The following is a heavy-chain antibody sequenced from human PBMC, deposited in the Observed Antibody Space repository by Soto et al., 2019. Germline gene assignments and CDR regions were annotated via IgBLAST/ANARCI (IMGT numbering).Heavy chain of an antibody. CDR1: GGSFSGYY. Sequence: SETLSLTCAVYGGSFSGYYWSWIRQPPGKGLEWIGEINHSGSTNYNPSLKSRVTISVDTSKNQFSLKLSSVTAADTAVYYCARGGDYYYFDYWGQGTLVTVSS. V-gene: IGHV4-34*01. D-gene: IGHD4-17*01. CDR2: INHSGST. CDR3: ARGGDYYYFDY. J-gene: IGHJ4*02.